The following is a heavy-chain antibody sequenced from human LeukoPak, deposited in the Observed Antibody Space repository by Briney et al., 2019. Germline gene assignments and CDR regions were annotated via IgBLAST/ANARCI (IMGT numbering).Heavy chain of an antibody. CDR1: GGSILTYY. CDR3: ARQGGYSSPFYI. V-gene: IGHV4-59*08. J-gene: IGHJ6*04. D-gene: IGHD6-6*01. Sequence: PSETLSLTCTVSGGSILTYYWSWIRQPPGKGLEWIGYIYSSGSTNYHPSLRGRLTISVDTSRNQFSLRLSSVTAADTAVYYCARQGGYSSPFYIWGKGTTVAVSS. CDR2: IYSSGST.